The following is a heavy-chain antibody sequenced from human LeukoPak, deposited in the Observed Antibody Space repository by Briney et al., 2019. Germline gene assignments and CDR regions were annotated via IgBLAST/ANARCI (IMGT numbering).Heavy chain of an antibody. CDR1: GFTFSSYA. D-gene: IGHD6-19*01. V-gene: IGHV3-23*01. Sequence: GGSLRLSCAASGFTFSSYAMSWVRQAPGKGLEWVSAISGSGGSTYYADSVKGRFTISRDNSKNTLYLQMNSLRAEDTAVYYCAKEFGSGWYGVRLEYFDYWGQGTLVTVSS. J-gene: IGHJ4*02. CDR3: AKEFGSGWYGVRLEYFDY. CDR2: ISGSGGST.